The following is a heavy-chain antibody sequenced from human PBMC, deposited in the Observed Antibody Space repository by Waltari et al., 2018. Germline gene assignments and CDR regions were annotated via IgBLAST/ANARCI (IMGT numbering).Heavy chain of an antibody. CDR3: ARDSAYEISGHYRFDY. CDR2: VSSSGSS. CDR1: GVSISRFY. D-gene: IGHD3-22*01. V-gene: IGHV4-4*07. J-gene: IGHJ4*02. Sequence: QVQLQESGPGLVKPSETLSLICTVSGVSISRFYWSWIRQPAGKELEWIGRVSSSGSSNHNPSLKIRVTISLDTSKNQFSLKLTSVTAADTAVYYCARDSAYEISGHYRFDYWGQGALVTVSS.